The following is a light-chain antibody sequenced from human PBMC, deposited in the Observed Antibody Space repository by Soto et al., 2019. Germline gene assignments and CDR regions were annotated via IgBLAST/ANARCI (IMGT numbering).Light chain of an antibody. Sequence: DIVMTQSPDSLAVSLGERATINCKSSQSVLYSSNNRNYLSWYQQKPGQPPKQLIYWASTRGSGVPDRFSGSGSETDFTLTISSLQAEDVAVYYCQQYYTPLWTFGQGTKVEL. J-gene: IGKJ1*01. CDR1: QSVLYSSNNRNY. CDR3: QQYYTPLWT. V-gene: IGKV4-1*01. CDR2: WAS.